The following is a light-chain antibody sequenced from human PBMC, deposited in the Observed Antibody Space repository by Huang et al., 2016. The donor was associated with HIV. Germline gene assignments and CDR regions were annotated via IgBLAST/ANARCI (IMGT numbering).Light chain of an antibody. CDR3: QQLNGYPPT. CDR2: AAS. Sequence: IQLTQSPSSLSASVGDRVTITCRASQGISSYLAWYQQKPGKAPKLLIYAASTLQSGVPARVSGSGSGTDFTLTISSLQPEDFATYHCQQLNGYPPTFGQGTKVEIK. J-gene: IGKJ1*01. V-gene: IGKV1-9*01. CDR1: QGISSY.